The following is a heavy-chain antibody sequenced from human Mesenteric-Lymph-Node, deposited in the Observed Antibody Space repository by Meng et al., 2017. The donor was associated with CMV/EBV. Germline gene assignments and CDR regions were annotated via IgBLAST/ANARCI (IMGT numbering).Heavy chain of an antibody. CDR3: ARQYCSRTSCYAHSDY. J-gene: IGHJ4*02. CDR2: IYYSGST. V-gene: IGHV4-61*07. D-gene: IGHD2-2*01. Sequence: GSVNSGSYYWSWIRQPPGKGLEWIGYIYYSGSTNYNPSLKSRVTISVDTSKNQFSLKLSSVTAADTALYYCARQYCSRTSCYAHSDYWGQGTLVTVSS. CDR1: GSVNSGSYY.